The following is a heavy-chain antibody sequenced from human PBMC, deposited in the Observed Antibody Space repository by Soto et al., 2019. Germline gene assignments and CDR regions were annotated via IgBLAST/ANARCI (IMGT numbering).Heavy chain of an antibody. CDR1: GGSISSSSYY. Sequence: SETLSLTCTVSGGSISSSSYYWGWIRQPPGKGLEWIGSIYNSGSTYYNPSLKSRVTISVDTSKNHFSLKLSSVTAADTAVYYCARYPSRDRYSGYDRVGYYYYGMDVWGQGTTVTVSS. CDR3: ARYPSRDRYSGYDRVGYYYYGMDV. J-gene: IGHJ6*02. V-gene: IGHV4-39*01. CDR2: IYNSGST. D-gene: IGHD5-12*01.